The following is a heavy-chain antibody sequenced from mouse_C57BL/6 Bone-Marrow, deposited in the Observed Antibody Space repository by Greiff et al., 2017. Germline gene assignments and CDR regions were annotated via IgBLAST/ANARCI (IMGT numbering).Heavy chain of an antibody. V-gene: IGHV1-22*01. J-gene: IGHJ3*01. Sequence: VQLQQSGPELVKPGASVKMSCKASGYTFTDYNMHWVKQSHGKSLEWIGYINPNNGGTSYNQKFKGKATLTVNKSSSTAYMELRSLTSEDSAVYYCATYGSSRAWFAYWGQGTLVTVSA. CDR2: INPNNGGT. CDR3: ATYGSSRAWFAY. D-gene: IGHD1-1*01. CDR1: GYTFTDYN.